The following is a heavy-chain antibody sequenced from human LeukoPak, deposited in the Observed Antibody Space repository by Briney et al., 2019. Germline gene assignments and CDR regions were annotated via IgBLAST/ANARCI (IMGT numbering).Heavy chain of an antibody. CDR2: INPNSGGK. CDR1: GYTFTVYY. Sequence: GASVNVSCKASGYTFTVYYIHWVRQAPGQGLEWLGWINPNSGGKNYAQDFLGRVTMTRDTSISTAYMELSGLKSDDTAVYYCARKATYASGFFDYWGQGTLVTVSS. V-gene: IGHV1-2*02. CDR3: ARKATYASGFFDY. D-gene: IGHD3-10*01. J-gene: IGHJ4*02.